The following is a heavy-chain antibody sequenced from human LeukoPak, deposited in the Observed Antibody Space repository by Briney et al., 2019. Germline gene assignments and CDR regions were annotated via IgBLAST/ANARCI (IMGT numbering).Heavy chain of an antibody. Sequence: GRSLRLSCAASGFTFDDYAMHWVRQAPGKGLEWVSGISWNSGSIGYADSVKGRFTISRDNAKNSLYLQMNSLRAEDTALYYCARDYGTFDYWGQGTLVTVSS. CDR3: ARDYGTFDY. CDR1: GFTFDDYA. J-gene: IGHJ4*02. CDR2: ISWNSGSI. V-gene: IGHV3-9*01. D-gene: IGHD4-17*01.